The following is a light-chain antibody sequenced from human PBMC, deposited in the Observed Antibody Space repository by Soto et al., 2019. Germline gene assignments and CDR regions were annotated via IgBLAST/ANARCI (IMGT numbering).Light chain of an antibody. CDR2: DAS. V-gene: IGKV1-5*01. CDR3: QQYNSYSLT. J-gene: IGKJ1*01. CDR1: QSICSW. Sequence: DIQMTQSPSTLSASVGDRVTITCRASQSICSWLAWHQQKPGRPPKLLIYDASRLESGVPSRFSGSGSGTDFTLTISSLQPDDFATYHCQQYNSYSLTFGQGTNVEIK.